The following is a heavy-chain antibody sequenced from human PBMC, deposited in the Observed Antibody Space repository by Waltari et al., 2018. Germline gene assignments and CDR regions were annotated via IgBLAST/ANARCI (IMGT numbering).Heavy chain of an antibody. V-gene: IGHV3-74*01. J-gene: IGHJ3*01. Sequence: EVQLVESGGGLVQPGGSLRVSCTASGFTFSSYWMHWVRQVPGKGLVWGARIRSDGVGTSYADSAKGRFTISRDNAKNTLFLQMNSLRGEDTAVYYCASGNSHAFDLWGQGTMVTVSS. CDR1: GFTFSSYW. D-gene: IGHD1-7*01. CDR3: ASGNSHAFDL. CDR2: IRSDGVGT.